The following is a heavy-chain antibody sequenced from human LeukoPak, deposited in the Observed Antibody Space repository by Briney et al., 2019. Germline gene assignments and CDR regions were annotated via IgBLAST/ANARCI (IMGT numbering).Heavy chain of an antibody. D-gene: IGHD6-13*01. V-gene: IGHV4-59*01. J-gene: IGHJ2*01. CDR3: ARVYYSSSYDYWYFDL. CDR1: GGSIRSYY. CDR2: IYYSGST. Sequence: PSETLSLTCTFSGGSIRSYYWSWIRQPPGKGLEWIGYIYYSGSTNYNPSLKSRVTISVDTSKNQFSLKLSSVTAADTAVYYCARVYYSSSYDYWYFDLWGRGTLVTVSS.